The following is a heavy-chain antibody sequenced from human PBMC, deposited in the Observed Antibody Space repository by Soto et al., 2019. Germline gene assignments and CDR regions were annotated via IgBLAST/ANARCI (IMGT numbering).Heavy chain of an antibody. CDR2: IKEDGSAK. J-gene: IGHJ4*02. CDR3: VSPPDSGGNIVLAQ. V-gene: IGHV3-7*05. D-gene: IGHD2-8*02. CDR1: GFSFSRYW. Sequence: EAQLVESGGGLVQPGGSLRLSCAASGFSFSRYWMTWVRQAPGKGLEWVANIKEDGSAKYYVDSVRGRFTVSRDNAENSLFLHMNSLRAEDTAVYYCVSPPDSGGNIVLAQWGQGTLVTVSS.